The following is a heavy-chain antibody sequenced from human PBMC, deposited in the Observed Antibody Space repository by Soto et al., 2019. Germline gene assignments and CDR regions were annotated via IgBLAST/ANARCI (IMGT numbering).Heavy chain of an antibody. V-gene: IGHV1-46*01. CDR1: GDTFTEYY. Sequence: QVQLMQSGAEVKKPGASVKVSCKASGDTFTEYYIHWVRQAPGQGLEWMGKVNPSGGHTTYAQHFLCRVTMTRDTATSTLYMELTSLTSEDTAVYYCARGGHVVVVTAALDYWGQGTLVTVSS. CDR2: VNPSGGHT. D-gene: IGHD2-21*02. J-gene: IGHJ4*02. CDR3: ARGGHVVVVTAALDY.